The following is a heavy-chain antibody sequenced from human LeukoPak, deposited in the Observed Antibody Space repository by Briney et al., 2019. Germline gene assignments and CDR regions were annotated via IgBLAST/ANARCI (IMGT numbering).Heavy chain of an antibody. CDR1: GGSISSYY. D-gene: IGHD3-3*01. CDR3: ARAKYFGVVIWFDP. V-gene: IGHV4-59*01. Sequence: SETLSLTCTVSGGSISSYYWSWIRQPPGKGLEWIGYIYYSGSTNYNPSLKSRVTISVDTSKNQFSQKLSSVTAADTAVYYCARAKYFGVVIWFDPWGQGTLVTVSS. J-gene: IGHJ5*02. CDR2: IYYSGST.